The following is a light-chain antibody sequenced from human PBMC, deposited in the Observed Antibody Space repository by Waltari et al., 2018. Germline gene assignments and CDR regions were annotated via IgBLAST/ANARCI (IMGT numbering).Light chain of an antibody. CDR3: QQYNNYVAT. CDR2: KAS. CDR1: QSITNW. Sequence: DIQMTQSPSTLSASIGDRVTITCRASQSITNWLAWYQQKPGKAPKLLIYKASTLKSGVPSRFSGSGSGTEFTLTISSLQPDDFATYYCQQYNNYVATFGQGTKVEIK. J-gene: IGKJ1*01. V-gene: IGKV1-5*03.